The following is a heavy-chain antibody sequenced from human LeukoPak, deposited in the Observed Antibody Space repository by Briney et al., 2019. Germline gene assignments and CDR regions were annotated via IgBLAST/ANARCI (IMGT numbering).Heavy chain of an antibody. Sequence: PGGPLRLSCAASGFTFSSYGMNWVRQAPGKGLEWVSSISGTSAYIYYADSVRGRFTISRDNAKNSLYLQMNSLRAEDTAVYYCARKLTGSFDIWGQGTMVTVSS. J-gene: IGHJ3*02. CDR3: ARKLTGSFDI. D-gene: IGHD7-27*01. CDR2: ISGTSAYI. CDR1: GFTFSSYG. V-gene: IGHV3-21*01.